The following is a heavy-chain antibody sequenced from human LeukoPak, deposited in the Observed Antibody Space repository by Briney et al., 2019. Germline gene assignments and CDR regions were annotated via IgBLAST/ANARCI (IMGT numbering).Heavy chain of an antibody. D-gene: IGHD3-9*01. J-gene: IGHJ4*02. CDR1: GYTFTSYA. V-gene: IGHV7-4-1*02. CDR2: INTNTGNP. Sequence: ASVKVSCKASGYTFTSYAMNWVRQAPGQGLEWMGWINTNTGNPTYAQGFTGRFVFSLDTSVSTAYLQISSLKAEDTAVYYCATGYYDILTGYSPFDYWGQGTLVTVSS. CDR3: ATGYYDILTGYSPFDY.